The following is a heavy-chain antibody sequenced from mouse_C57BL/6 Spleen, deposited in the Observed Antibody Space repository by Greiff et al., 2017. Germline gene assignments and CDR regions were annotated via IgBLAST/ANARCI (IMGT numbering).Heavy chain of an antibody. CDR3: ARGTTVHYWYFDV. V-gene: IGHV1-63*01. D-gene: IGHD1-1*01. J-gene: IGHJ1*03. Sequence: VQLPQSGAELVRPGTSVKMSCKASGYTFTNYWIGWAKQRPGHGLEWIGDIYPGGGYTNYNEQFKGKATLTADKYYSTAYMQFSSLTSEDSAIYFCARGTTVHYWYFDVWGTGTTVTVSS. CDR2: IYPGGGYT. CDR1: GYTFTNYW.